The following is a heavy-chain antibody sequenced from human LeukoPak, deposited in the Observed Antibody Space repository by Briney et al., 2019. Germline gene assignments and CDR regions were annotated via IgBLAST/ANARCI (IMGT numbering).Heavy chain of an antibody. D-gene: IGHD3-10*01. CDR2: IDPSDSYT. CDR1: GYSFTSYW. CDR3: ARHGAYYGSGSLKFDY. V-gene: IGHV5-10-1*01. Sequence: GESLKISCKGSGYSFTSYWISWVRQMPGKGLEWMGRIDPSDSYTNYSSSFQGHVTISADKSISTAYLQWSSLKASDTAMYYCARHGAYYGSGSLKFDYWGQGTLVTVSS. J-gene: IGHJ4*02.